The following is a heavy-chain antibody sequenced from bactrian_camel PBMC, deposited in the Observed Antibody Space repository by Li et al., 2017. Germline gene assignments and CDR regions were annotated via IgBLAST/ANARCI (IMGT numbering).Heavy chain of an antibody. CDR2: ISRSSFRI. CDR3: AAGFYCLSGRPPKRSEYNY. J-gene: IGHJ4*01. Sequence: VQLVESGGGSVQAGGSLTLSCTAFEYPFSDNYFAWFRQAPGKEREGIASISRSSFRIQYSDSAKGRFTISRDNDQNTLYLRANSLEPEDTATYYCAAGFYCLSGRPPKRSEYNYWGQGTQVTVS. D-gene: IGHD1*01. V-gene: IGHV3S59*01. CDR1: EYPFSDNY.